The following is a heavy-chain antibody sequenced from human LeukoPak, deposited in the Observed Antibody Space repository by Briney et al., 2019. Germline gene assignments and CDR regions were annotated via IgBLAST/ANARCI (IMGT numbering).Heavy chain of an antibody. CDR2: IDWDDDK. Sequence: TLSLTCNVSGGSISSGDYYWSWIRQPPGKGLEWLARIDWDDDKYYSTSLKTRLTISKDTSKNQVVLTMTNMDPVDTATYYCARIHVGIAAAGTSLDYWGRGTLVTVSS. J-gene: IGHJ4*02. CDR1: GGSISSGDYY. D-gene: IGHD6-13*01. CDR3: ARIHVGIAAAGTSLDY. V-gene: IGHV2-70*11.